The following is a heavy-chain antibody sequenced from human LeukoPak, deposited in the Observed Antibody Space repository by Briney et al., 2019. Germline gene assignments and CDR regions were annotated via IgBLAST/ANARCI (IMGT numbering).Heavy chain of an antibody. CDR1: GGSISSYY. D-gene: IGHD3-22*01. CDR2: IYTSGST. V-gene: IGHV4-4*07. Sequence: ASQTLSLTCTVSGGSISSYYWSWIRQPAGKGLEWIGRIYTSGSTNYNPSLKSRVTMSVDTSKNQFSLKLSSVTAADTAVYHCASGGYYYDSGGYRLAEYSQHWGQGTLVTVSS. CDR3: ASGGYYYDSGGYRLAEYSQH. J-gene: IGHJ1*01.